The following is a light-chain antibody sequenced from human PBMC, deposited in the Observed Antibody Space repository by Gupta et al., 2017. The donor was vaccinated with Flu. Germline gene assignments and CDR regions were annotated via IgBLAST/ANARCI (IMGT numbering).Light chain of an antibody. V-gene: IGLV2-11*01. CDR1: SNHVGRSNR. CDR2: DVT. J-gene: IGLJ1*01. CDR3: SSHAGRVTWV. Sequence: QSAPTQPRSVSGSPGQSVTISCTGTSNHVGRSNRVSWYEQHPGKAPKLILYDVTGRPSGVPDRFSGSKSGNTASLTISGLQADDEADYYCSSHAGRVTWVFGTGTTVTVL.